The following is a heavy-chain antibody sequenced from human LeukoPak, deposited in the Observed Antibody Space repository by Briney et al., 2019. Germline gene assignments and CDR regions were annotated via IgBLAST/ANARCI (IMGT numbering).Heavy chain of an antibody. CDR3: AADPATGYRSEAWFDS. CDR2: INTRGST. D-gene: IGHD6-25*01. Sequence: SQTLSLTCTVSGGSISSGSYFWSWIRQPAGKGLEWIGRINTRGSTNYNPSLKSRVTISVDTSKNQFSLKLNSVTAADTAVYYCAADPATGYRSEAWFDSWGQGTQVTVSS. CDR1: GGSISSGSYF. J-gene: IGHJ5*01. V-gene: IGHV4-61*02.